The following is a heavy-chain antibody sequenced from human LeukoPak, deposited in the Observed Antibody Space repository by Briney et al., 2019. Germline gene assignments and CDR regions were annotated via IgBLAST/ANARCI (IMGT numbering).Heavy chain of an antibody. D-gene: IGHD3-22*01. J-gene: IGHJ5*02. Sequence: ASVKVSCKASGYTFTSYGISWVRQAPGQGLEWMGWISAYNGNTNYAQKLQGRVTMTTDTSTSTAYMELRSLRSDDTAVYYCARDASDYYDSSGTEGGWFDPWGQGTLVTVSS. CDR1: GYTFTSYG. CDR3: ARDASDYYDSSGTEGGWFDP. V-gene: IGHV1-18*01. CDR2: ISAYNGNT.